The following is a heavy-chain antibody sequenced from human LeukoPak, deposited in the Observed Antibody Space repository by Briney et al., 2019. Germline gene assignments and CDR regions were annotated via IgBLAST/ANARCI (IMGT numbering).Heavy chain of an antibody. CDR2: INPNSGGT. V-gene: IGHV1-2*06. CDR3: ARDLRAAAGQYYFDY. CDR1: GYTFTGYY. Sequence: GASVKVSCKASGYTFTGYYMHWVRQAPGQGLEWMGRINPNSGGTNYAQKFQGRVTMTRDTSISTAYMELSRLRSDDTAVYYCARDLRAAAGQYYFDYWGQGTLVTVSS. D-gene: IGHD6-13*01. J-gene: IGHJ4*02.